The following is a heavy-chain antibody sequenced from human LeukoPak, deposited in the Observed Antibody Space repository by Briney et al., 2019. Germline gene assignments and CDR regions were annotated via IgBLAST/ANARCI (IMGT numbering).Heavy chain of an antibody. CDR2: ISSSGSTI. CDR3: ARVATPYCSGGSCYFDYFDY. J-gene: IGHJ4*02. D-gene: IGHD2-15*01. Sequence: PGGSLRLSCAASGFTFSSYEMNWVRQAPGKGLEWVSDISSSGSTIYYADSVKGRFTISRDNAKNSLYLQMNSLRAEDTAVYYCARVATPYCSGGSCYFDYFDYWGQGTLVTVSS. V-gene: IGHV3-48*03. CDR1: GFTFSSYE.